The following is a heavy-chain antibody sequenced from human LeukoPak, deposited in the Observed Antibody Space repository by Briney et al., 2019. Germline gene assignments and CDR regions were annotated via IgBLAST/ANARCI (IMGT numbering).Heavy chain of an antibody. CDR1: GFTFRNYW. V-gene: IGHV3-7*01. CDR3: ARIPTQDTGY. Sequence: GGSLRLSCGVSGFTFRNYWRSWGRQAPGKGLEWVARINQDGSDISYLDSLKGRFHMYKNNAKNSLYLQMNRLSVDDTAVYYCARIPTQDTGYWGQGSLVTVSS. CDR2: INQDGSDI. J-gene: IGHJ4*02. D-gene: IGHD5-18*01.